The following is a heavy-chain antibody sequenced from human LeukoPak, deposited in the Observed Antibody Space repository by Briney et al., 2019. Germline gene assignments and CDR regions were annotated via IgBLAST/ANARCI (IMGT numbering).Heavy chain of an antibody. D-gene: IGHD1-26*01. CDR2: IIPIFGTA. V-gene: IGHV1-69*13. CDR3: ATDRLKKWELQGARVAFDI. Sequence: EASVKVSCKASGGTFSSYAISWVRQAPGQGLEWMGGIIPIFGTANYAQKFQGRVTITADESTSTAYMELSSLRSEDTAVYYCATDRLKKWELQGARVAFDIWGQGTMVTVSS. J-gene: IGHJ3*02. CDR1: GGTFSSYA.